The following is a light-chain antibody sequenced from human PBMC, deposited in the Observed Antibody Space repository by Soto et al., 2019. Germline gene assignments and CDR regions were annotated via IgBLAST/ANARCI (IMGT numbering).Light chain of an antibody. CDR3: QQYDNWPFT. CDR2: GAS. V-gene: IGKV3-15*01. CDR1: QSVSTN. Sequence: EKVMTQSPATLSVSPGERATLSCRASQSVSTNLAWYQQKPGQAPRLLIYGASTRATGVPARFSGSGSGTEFTRTVISLQSEDFAVYYGQQYDNWPFTFGGGTKVEIK. J-gene: IGKJ4*01.